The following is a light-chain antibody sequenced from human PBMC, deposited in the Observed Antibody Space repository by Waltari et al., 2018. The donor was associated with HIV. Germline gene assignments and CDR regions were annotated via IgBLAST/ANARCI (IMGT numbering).Light chain of an antibody. Sequence: QTALTQPASVSGSPGQSITISCTGTSSDVGAYNLVSWYQQHPGKAPRLIIYDVSERPAGVPDRFSGSKSGNTASLTVSGLQAEDEADYYCASHAGSKDVFGGGTRLTVL. J-gene: IGLJ2*01. V-gene: IGLV2-8*01. CDR1: SSDVGAYNL. CDR2: DVS. CDR3: ASHAGSKDV.